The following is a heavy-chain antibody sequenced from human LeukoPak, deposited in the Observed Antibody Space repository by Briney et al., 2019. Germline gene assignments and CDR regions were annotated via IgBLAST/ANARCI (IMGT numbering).Heavy chain of an antibody. CDR2: ISYDGSNK. Sequence: PGRSLRLSCAASGFTFSSYAMHWVRQAPGKGLEWVAIISYDGSNKYYADSVKGRFTVSKDNSMNTLYLQMNSLRAEDTAVYYCARSAAAGRIVATFAYWGQGTLVTVSS. J-gene: IGHJ4*02. V-gene: IGHV3-30*04. CDR3: ARSAAAGRIVATFAY. D-gene: IGHD5-12*01. CDR1: GFTFSSYA.